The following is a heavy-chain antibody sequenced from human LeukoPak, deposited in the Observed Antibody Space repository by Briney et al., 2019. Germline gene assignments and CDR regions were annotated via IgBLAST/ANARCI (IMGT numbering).Heavy chain of an antibody. V-gene: IGHV3-48*01. CDR1: GFTFSNYS. CDR2: MSSSSSTI. D-gene: IGHD4-11*01. Sequence: PGGSLRLSCAASGFTFSNYSMNWVRQTPGKGLEWVSYMSSSSSTIYYADSVKGRFTISRDNAKNSLYLQMNSLRAEDTAVYYCARDDDYSNCEFDYWGQGTLVTVSS. CDR3: ARDDDYSNCEFDY. J-gene: IGHJ4*02.